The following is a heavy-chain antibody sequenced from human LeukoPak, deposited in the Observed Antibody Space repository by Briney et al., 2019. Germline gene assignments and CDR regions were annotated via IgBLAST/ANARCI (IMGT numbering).Heavy chain of an antibody. CDR3: AKDVHSSSSGLGY. V-gene: IGHV3-43D*04. CDR1: GFTFDNYA. Sequence: GGSLRLSCAASGFTFDNYAMHWVRQAPGKCLEWVSLISWDGGSTHYADSVKGRFTISRDNSKNSLYLQMNGLRPEDTALYYCAKDVHSSSSGLGYWGQGTLVTVSS. CDR2: ISWDGGST. J-gene: IGHJ4*02. D-gene: IGHD6-6*01.